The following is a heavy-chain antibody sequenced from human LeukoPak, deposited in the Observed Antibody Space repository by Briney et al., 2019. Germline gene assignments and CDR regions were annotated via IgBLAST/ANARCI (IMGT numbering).Heavy chain of an antibody. V-gene: IGHV4-34*01. Sequence: SEALSLAGAGYGGSFGGYYWSGIRQPPGKRLEWIGEINHSGSTNYNPSLKSRVTISVDTSKNQFSLKLSSVTAADTAVYYCARGIVVVPAAIRWRDYSYYSYMDVSGKGTTVTVSS. CDR2: INHSGST. CDR3: ARGIVVVPAAIRWRDYSYYSYMDV. CDR1: GGSFGGYY. J-gene: IGHJ6*03. D-gene: IGHD2-2*02.